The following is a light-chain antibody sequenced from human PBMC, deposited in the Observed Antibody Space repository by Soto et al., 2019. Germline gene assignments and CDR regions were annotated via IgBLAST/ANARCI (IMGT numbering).Light chain of an antibody. V-gene: IGLV2-14*01. CDR1: SSDVGGYNY. Sequence: QSALTQPASVSGSPGQSITISCTGTSSDVGGYNYVSWYQQHPGKAPKLMIYEVSNRPSGVSNRFSGSKSGNTASLTISGXXAXXXXXYYCSSYTSSSTPYVFGTGTKLTVL. CDR2: EVS. CDR3: SSYTSSSTPYV. J-gene: IGLJ1*01.